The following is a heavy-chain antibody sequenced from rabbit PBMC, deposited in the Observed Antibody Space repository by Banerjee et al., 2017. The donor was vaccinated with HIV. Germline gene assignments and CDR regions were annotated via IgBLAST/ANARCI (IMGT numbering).Heavy chain of an antibody. J-gene: IGHJ4*01. CDR1: GFSLSSYW. V-gene: IGHV1S28*01. CDR2: ISNGGNT. Sequence: LEESGGGLVQPGGSLKLSCKASGFSLSSYWMSWVRQAPGKGLEWIGTISNGGNTYYASWAKSRSTITRNINLNTVDLKMTSLTAADTATYFCMREPTGVDLWGQGTLVTVS. D-gene: IGHD4-1*01. CDR3: MREPTGVDL.